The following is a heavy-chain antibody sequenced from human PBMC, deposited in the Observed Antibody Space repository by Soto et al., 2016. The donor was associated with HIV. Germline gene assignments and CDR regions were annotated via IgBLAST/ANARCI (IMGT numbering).Heavy chain of an antibody. V-gene: IGHV4-61*02. CDR2: IYTSGST. CDR3: ARGEGVTLDV. D-gene: IGHD5-18*01. J-gene: IGHJ6*02. CDR1: GGSTSSGSYY. Sequence: QVQLQESGPGLVKPSQTLSLTCTVSGGSTSSGSYYWTWIRQPAGKGLEWIGRIYTSGSTNYNPSLKSRVTISVDTSKNQFSLKLSSVTAADTAAYYCARGEGVTLDVWGQGPRSPVSS.